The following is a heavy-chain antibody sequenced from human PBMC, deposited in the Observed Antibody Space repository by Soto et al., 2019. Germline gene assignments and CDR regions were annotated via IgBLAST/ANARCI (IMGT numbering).Heavy chain of an antibody. CDR1: GFTFSSYG. CDR2: IWFDGSDK. CDR3: ARLYCSASSCYSVGAFDI. Sequence: GGSLRLSCAASGFTFSSYGMHWVRQAPGKGLEWVALIWFDGSDKYYTESVKGRFTISRDNSKSTLYLQMNSLRAEDTAVYYCARLYCSASSCYSVGAFDIRGQGTLVTV. J-gene: IGHJ3*02. V-gene: IGHV3-33*01. D-gene: IGHD2-15*01.